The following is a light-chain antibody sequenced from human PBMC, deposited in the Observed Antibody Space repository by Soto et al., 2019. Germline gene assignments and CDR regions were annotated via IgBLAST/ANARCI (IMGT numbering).Light chain of an antibody. Sequence: QSALTQPASVSGSPGQSITISCTGTSSDVGGYNYVSWYQQHPGKAPQLMIYDVSNRPSGVSNRFSGSKSGNTASLTISGLQAEDEADYYCSSHTSSSTLVVFGGGTKLTVL. CDR2: DVS. V-gene: IGLV2-14*01. J-gene: IGLJ2*01. CDR1: SSDVGGYNY. CDR3: SSHTSSSTLVV.